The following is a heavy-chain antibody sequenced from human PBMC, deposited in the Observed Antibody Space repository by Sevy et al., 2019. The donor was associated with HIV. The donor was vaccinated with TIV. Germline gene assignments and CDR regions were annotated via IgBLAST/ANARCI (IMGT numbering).Heavy chain of an antibody. CDR3: ARDRYYYDSSGYPADAFDI. D-gene: IGHD3-22*01. J-gene: IGHJ3*02. V-gene: IGHV3-21*01. CDR1: GFTFSSYS. CDR2: ISSSSSYI. Sequence: GGSLRLSCAASGFTFSSYSMNWVRQAPGKGLEWVSSISSSSSYIYYADSVKGGFTISRDNAKNSLYLQMNSLRAEDTVGYYCARDRYYYDSSGYPADAFDIWGQGTMVTVSS.